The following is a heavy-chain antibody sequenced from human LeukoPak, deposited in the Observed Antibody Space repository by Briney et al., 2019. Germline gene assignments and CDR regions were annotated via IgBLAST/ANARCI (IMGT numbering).Heavy chain of an antibody. D-gene: IGHD5-18*01. Sequence: GGSLRLSCVGSGFTFSSYWMSWVRQAPGKGLEWVANIKQDGSEKYYVDSVKGRFTISRDNAKNSVYLQMNSLRAEDTAVYYCAREYTAMAYDYWGQGNLVTVSS. J-gene: IGHJ4*02. CDR3: AREYTAMAYDY. CDR1: GFTFSSYW. CDR2: IKQDGSEK. V-gene: IGHV3-7*01.